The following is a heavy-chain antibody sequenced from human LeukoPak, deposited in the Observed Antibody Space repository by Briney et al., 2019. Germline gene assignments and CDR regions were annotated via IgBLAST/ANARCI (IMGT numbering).Heavy chain of an antibody. CDR1: GFTVSSNY. CDR2: IYSGGST. CDR3: ARGASGTYYFGY. V-gene: IGHV3-66*02. J-gene: IGHJ4*02. D-gene: IGHD1-26*01. Sequence: GGSLRLSCAASGFTVSSNYMTWVRQAPGKGLGWVSVIYSGGSTYYADSVKGRFTISRDNSKNTLFLQMNSLRPEDTAVYYCARGASGTYYFGYWGRGTLVTVSS.